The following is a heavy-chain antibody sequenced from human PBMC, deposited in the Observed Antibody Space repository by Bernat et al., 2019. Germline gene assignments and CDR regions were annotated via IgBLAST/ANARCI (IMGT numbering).Heavy chain of an antibody. J-gene: IGHJ3*02. CDR1: GFTFSSYD. D-gene: IGHD2-15*01. CDR2: IWNGGSNK. V-gene: IGHV3-33*03. Sequence: VQLVESGGGLVQPGRSLRLSCAASGFTFSSYDMHWVRQAPGKGLEWVAVIWNGGSNKYYADSVKGRFTISRDNTKNTLYLQMNSLRAEDTAVYYCAGGEPLLVVGDAFDIWGQGTMVTVSS. CDR3: AGGEPLLVVGDAFDI.